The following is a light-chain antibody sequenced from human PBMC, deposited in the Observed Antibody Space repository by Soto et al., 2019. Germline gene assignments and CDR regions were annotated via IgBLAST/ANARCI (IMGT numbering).Light chain of an antibody. CDR1: QRLLHSNGNTF. CDR2: LGS. Sequence: EIVMTQSPPSLTVTPGEPASISCRSSQRLLHSNGNTFLDWYLQKPGQSPQLLIYLGSNRASGVHDRFSGSEAGADFTLKISRVEAEDAGVYYGMQALETPYTFGQGTKLEIK. V-gene: IGKV2-28*01. J-gene: IGKJ2*01. CDR3: MQALETPYT.